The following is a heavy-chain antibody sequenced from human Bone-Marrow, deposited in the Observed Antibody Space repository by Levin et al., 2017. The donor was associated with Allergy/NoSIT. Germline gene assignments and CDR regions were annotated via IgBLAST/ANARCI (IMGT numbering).Heavy chain of an antibody. D-gene: IGHD3-9*01. CDR2: INAGNGNT. V-gene: IGHV1-3*01. J-gene: IGHJ4*02. CDR3: AREVRYFDWLLSVPLPYYFDY. CDR1: GYTFTSYA. Sequence: ASVKVSCKASGYTFTSYAMHWVRQAPGQRLEWMGWINAGNGNTKYSQKFQGRVTITRDTSASTVYMELSSLRSEDTAVYYCAREVRYFDWLLSVPLPYYFDYWGQGTLVTVSS.